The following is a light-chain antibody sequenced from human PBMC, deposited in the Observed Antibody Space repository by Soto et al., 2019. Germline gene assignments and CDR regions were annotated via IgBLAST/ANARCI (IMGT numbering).Light chain of an antibody. CDR3: QQCGTSPFT. V-gene: IGKV3-11*01. CDR2: DAF. CDR1: QSVGTF. Sequence: EVVLTQSPGTLSLSPGERATLSCRASQSVGTFLTWYQQKPGQAPRLLIYDAFTRATGIPARFSGTGSGTDFTLTISSLEPEDFAVYYCQQCGTSPFTFGQGTKLEIK. J-gene: IGKJ2*01.